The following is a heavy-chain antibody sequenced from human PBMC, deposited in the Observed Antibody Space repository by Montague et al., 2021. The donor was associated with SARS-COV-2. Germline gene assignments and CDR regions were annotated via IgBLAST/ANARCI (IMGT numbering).Heavy chain of an antibody. CDR3: ARGCLSYFGAGSHCYGMDV. V-gene: IGHV4-59*01. CDR1: GTSITSYY. CDR2: ISDSGST. D-gene: IGHD3-10*01. Sequence: SETLSLTRSVSGTSITSYYWNWIRQPPGKGLEWIGYISDSGSTNYSPSLKSRVTMSVDTSKNQMSLKLPSVTAADTAVYYCARGCLSYFGAGSHCYGMDVWGQGTTVTVSS. J-gene: IGHJ6*02.